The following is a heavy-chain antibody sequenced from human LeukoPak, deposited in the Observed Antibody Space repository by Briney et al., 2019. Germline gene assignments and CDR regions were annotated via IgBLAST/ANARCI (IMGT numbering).Heavy chain of an antibody. J-gene: IGHJ4*02. V-gene: IGHV3-30-3*01. CDR2: MSYDESKR. CDR1: GFSVSSYG. Sequence: GGSLRLSCVASGFSVSSYGVHWVRQAPGKGLEWVGVMSYDESKRYYADSVKGRFTISRDNSKNTLYVQMNSLRADDTAVYYSARGRHDFWSGDLWGQGTLVIVSS. D-gene: IGHD3-3*01. CDR3: ARGRHDFWSGDL.